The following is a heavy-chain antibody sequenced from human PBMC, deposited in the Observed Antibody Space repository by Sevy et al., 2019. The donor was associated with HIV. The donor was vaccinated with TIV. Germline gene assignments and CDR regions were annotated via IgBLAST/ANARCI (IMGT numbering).Heavy chain of an antibody. V-gene: IGHV3-23*01. J-gene: IGHJ4*01. CDR1: GFTFSSYA. D-gene: IGHD2-2*02. Sequence: GGSLRLSCAASGFTFSSYAMSWVRQAPGMGLEWVSAISGSGGSTYYADSVKGRFTISRDNSKNTLYLQMNSLRAEDTAVYYCAKGTSCSSTSCYTGGYDYWGHGTLGTVS. CDR2: ISGSGGST. CDR3: AKGTSCSSTSCYTGGYDY.